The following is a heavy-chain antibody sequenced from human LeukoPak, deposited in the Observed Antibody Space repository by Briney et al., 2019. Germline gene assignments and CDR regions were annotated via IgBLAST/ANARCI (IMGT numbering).Heavy chain of an antibody. V-gene: IGHV4-34*01. Sequence: SETLSLTCAVYGGSFSGYYWSWIRQPPGKGLEWIGEINHSGSTNYNPSLNSRVTISVDTSKNQFSLKLSSVTAADTAVYYCARGGRWLQFLFNYWGQGTLVTVSS. CDR1: GGSFSGYY. J-gene: IGHJ4*02. D-gene: IGHD5-24*01. CDR2: INHSGST. CDR3: ARGGRWLQFLFNY.